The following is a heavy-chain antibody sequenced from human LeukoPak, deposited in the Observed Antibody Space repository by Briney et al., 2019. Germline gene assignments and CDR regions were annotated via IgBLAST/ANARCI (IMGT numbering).Heavy chain of an antibody. CDR3: ARDSSEFRSLIFH. Sequence: SETLSLTCTVSGGSISSYYWSWIRQPPGKELEWIGYIHYSGSTNYNPSLKSRVTMSVDTSKNQFSLKLTSVTAADTAVYYCARDSSEFRSLIFHWGQGTLVTVSS. CDR2: IHYSGST. J-gene: IGHJ1*01. V-gene: IGHV4-59*01. CDR1: GGSISSYY. D-gene: IGHD3-9*01.